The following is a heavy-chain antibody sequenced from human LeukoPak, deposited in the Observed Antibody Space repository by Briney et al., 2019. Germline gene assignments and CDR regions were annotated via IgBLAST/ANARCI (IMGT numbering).Heavy chain of an antibody. CDR2: INTSGST. J-gene: IGHJ4*02. V-gene: IGHV4-4*07. CDR1: GGSISSYY. D-gene: IGHD4-17*01. Sequence: SETLSLTCTVSGGSISSYYWSWIRQPAGKGLEWIGRINTSGSTNYNPSLKSRVTMSVDTSKNQFSLKLSSVTAADTAVYYCAREEADYGDYYFDYWGQGTLVTVSS. CDR3: AREEADYGDYYFDY.